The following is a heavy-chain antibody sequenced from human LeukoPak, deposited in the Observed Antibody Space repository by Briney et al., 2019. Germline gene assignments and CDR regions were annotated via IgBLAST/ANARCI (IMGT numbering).Heavy chain of an antibody. CDR3: ARQISTVTTWDAFDI. D-gene: IGHD4-11*01. CDR2: IYPGDSDT. V-gene: IGHV5-51*01. J-gene: IGHJ3*02. Sequence: GESLKISCKGSGYSFTSYWIGWVRQMPGKGLEWMGIIYPGDSDTRYSPSFQGQVTISADKSISTAYLQWSSLKASDTAMYYCARQISTVTTWDAFDIWGQGTMVTVSS. CDR1: GYSFTSYW.